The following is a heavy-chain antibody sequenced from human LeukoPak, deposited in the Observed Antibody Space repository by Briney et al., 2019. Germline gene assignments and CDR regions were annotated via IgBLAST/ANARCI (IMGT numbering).Heavy chain of an antibody. CDR3: ASTGYSSGHHAFDI. J-gene: IGHJ3*02. D-gene: IGHD6-19*01. CDR2: INHSGST. CDR1: GGSFSGYY. Sequence: SETLSLTCAVYGGSFSGYYWSWIRQPPGKGLEWIGEINHSGSTNYNPSLKSRVTISVDTSKNQFSLKLSSVTAADTAVYYCASTGYSSGHHAFDIWGQGTMVTVSS. V-gene: IGHV4-34*01.